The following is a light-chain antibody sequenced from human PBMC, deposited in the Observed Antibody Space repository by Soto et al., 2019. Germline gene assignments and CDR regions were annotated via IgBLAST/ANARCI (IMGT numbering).Light chain of an antibody. J-gene: IGLJ1*01. Sequence: QSVLTQPRSVSGSRGQSVTVSCTGSSSDVGGYNYVSWYQQHPGKAPQLMIYDVNKRPSGVPDRFSGSKSGNTASLTISGLQAEDEADYYCCSYTGSHTLYVFGAGTKVTV. CDR3: CSYTGSHTLYV. V-gene: IGLV2-11*01. CDR1: SSDVGGYNY. CDR2: DVN.